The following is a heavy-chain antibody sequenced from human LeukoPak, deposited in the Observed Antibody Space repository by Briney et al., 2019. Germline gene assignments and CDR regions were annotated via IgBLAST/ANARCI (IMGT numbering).Heavy chain of an antibody. V-gene: IGHV4-34*01. D-gene: IGHD2-2*01. CDR2: INHSGST. CDR3: ARAPGAAID. Sequence: PSETLSLTCAVYGGSFSGYYWSWIRQPPGKGLEWIGEINHSGSTNYNPSLKSRVSIPVDTSKNQFSLKLNSVTAADTAVYYCARAPGAAIDWGQGTLVTVSS. J-gene: IGHJ4*02. CDR1: GGSFSGYY.